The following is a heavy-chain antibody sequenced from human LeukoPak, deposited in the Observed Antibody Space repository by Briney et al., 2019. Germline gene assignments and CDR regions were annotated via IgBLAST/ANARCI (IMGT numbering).Heavy chain of an antibody. CDR1: GGSISSYY. J-gene: IGHJ6*02. V-gene: IGHV4-59*08. CDR2: IYYSGST. CDR3: ARASSGSLRVRYYYGMDV. Sequence: SETLSLTCTVSGGSISSYYWSWIRQPPGKGLEGIGYIYYSGSTNYNPSLKSRVTISVDTSKNQFSLKLSSVTAADTAVYYCARASSGSLRVRYYYGMDVWGQGTTVTVSS. D-gene: IGHD3-10*01.